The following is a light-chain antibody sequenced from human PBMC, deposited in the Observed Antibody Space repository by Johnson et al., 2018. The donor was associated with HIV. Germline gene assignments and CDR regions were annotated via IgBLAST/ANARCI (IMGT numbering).Light chain of an antibody. V-gene: IGLV1-51*01. Sequence: QSVLTQSPSVSEAPGQKVTIYCSGSSSNIGSHYVSWYQQVPGTAPRLVIYDTIKRHSGIPDRFSGSKSGTSATLGITGLQTGDEADYYCGTWDNSLTTGAVFGTGTKVTVL. J-gene: IGLJ1*01. CDR3: GTWDNSLTTGAV. CDR2: DTI. CDR1: SSNIGSHY.